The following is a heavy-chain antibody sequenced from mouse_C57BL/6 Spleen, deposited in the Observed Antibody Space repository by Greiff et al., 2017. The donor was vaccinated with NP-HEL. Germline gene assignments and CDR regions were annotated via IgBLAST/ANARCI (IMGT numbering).Heavy chain of an antibody. J-gene: IGHJ4*01. V-gene: IGHV2-9-1*01. Sequence: VKLQESGPGLVAPSQSLSITCTVSGFSLTSYAISWVRQPPGKGLEWLGVIWTGGGTNYNSALKSRLSISKDNSKSQVFLKMNSLQTDDTARYYCAREDYYGSRDAMDYWGQGTSVTVSS. D-gene: IGHD1-1*01. CDR1: GFSLTSYA. CDR2: IWTGGGT. CDR3: AREDYYGSRDAMDY.